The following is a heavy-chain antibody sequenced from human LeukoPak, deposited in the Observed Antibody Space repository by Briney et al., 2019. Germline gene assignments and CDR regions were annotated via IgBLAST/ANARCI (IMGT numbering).Heavy chain of an antibody. D-gene: IGHD6-6*01. CDR2: IYYSGST. CDR1: GGSISSYY. Sequence: PSETLSLTCTVSGGSISSYYWNWIRQPPGKGLEWIGYIYYSGSTNYNPSLKSRVTISVDTSKSQFSLKLSSVTAADTAVYYCATQDYSSSFDYWGQGTLVTVSS. V-gene: IGHV4-59*08. J-gene: IGHJ4*02. CDR3: ATQDYSSSFDY.